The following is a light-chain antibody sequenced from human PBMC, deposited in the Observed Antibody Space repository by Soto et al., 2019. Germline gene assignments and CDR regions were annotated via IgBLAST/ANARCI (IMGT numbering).Light chain of an antibody. Sequence: DIQMTQSPSTLSASVGDRVTITCRASQSISFWLAWYQQKPGKAPKLLIYKASSLESGVPSRFSGSGSGTEFTLTISSLQPDDFATYYCQQYNSYPYTFGQGTKLEIK. CDR1: QSISFW. V-gene: IGKV1-5*03. CDR3: QQYNSYPYT. CDR2: KAS. J-gene: IGKJ2*01.